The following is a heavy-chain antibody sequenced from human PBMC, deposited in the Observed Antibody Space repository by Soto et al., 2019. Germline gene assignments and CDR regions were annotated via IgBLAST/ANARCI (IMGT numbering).Heavy chain of an antibody. D-gene: IGHD4-17*01. CDR2: ISGSGGST. V-gene: IGHV3-23*01. CDR1: GFTFSSYA. J-gene: IGHJ4*02. Sequence: EVQLLESGGGLIQPGGSLRLSCAASGFTFSSYAMSWVRQAPGKGLEWVSTISGSGGSTYYADSVKGRFTISRDNSKNTLYLQMNSRRAEDTAVYYCAKNASSDYGGFDYWGQGTLVTVSS. CDR3: AKNASSDYGGFDY.